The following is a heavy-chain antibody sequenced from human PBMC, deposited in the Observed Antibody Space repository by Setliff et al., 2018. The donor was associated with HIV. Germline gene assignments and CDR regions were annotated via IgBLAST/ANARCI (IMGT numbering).Heavy chain of an antibody. V-gene: IGHV3-7*03. D-gene: IGHD3-22*01. CDR2: IKDDGSEE. J-gene: IGHJ6*03. Sequence: GGSLRLSCAASGFTFSNYWMTWVRQAPGKGLEWVAHIKDDGSEEDYVESVKGRVTISRDNAKNSLYLQMNNMRVEDTAVYFCARARRDASGYWGHLFYYMDVWGKGTTVTVSS. CDR1: GFTFSNYW. CDR3: ARARRDASGYWGHLFYYMDV.